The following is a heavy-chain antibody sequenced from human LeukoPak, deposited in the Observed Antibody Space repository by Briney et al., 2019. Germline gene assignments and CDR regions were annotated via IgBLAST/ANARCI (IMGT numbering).Heavy chain of an antibody. Sequence: SGGSLRLSCAASGFTFDDYTMHWVRQAPGKGLEWVSLISWDGGSTYYADSVKGRFTISRDNSKNFLYLQMNSLRTEDTALYYCAKDTFGDPSGRNDYYYGMDVWGQGTTVTVSS. D-gene: IGHD3-10*01. J-gene: IGHJ6*02. CDR2: ISWDGGST. V-gene: IGHV3-43*01. CDR1: GFTFDDYT. CDR3: AKDTFGDPSGRNDYYYGMDV.